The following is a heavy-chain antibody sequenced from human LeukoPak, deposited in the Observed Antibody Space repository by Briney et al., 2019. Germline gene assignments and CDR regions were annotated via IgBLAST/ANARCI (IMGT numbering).Heavy chain of an antibody. CDR3: ARVLRPRGFDYYYMDV. CDR2: IYTSGST. D-gene: IGHD2-8*02. CDR1: GGSISSYY. V-gene: IGHV4-4*07. Sequence: SETLSLTCTVSGGSISSYYWSWIWQPAGKGLEWIGRIYTSGSTNYNPSLKSRVTMSVDTSKNQFSLKLSSVTAADTAVYYCARVLRPRGFDYYYMDVWGKGTTVTVSS. J-gene: IGHJ6*03.